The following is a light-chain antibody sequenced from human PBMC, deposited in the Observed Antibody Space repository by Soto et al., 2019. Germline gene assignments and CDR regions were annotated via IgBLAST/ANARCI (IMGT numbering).Light chain of an antibody. CDR2: KAS. V-gene: IGKV1-5*03. CDR1: QSISSW. Sequence: EIQMTQSPSTLSTSVGDRVTITCRASQSISSWLAWYQQKPGTAPKLLIYKASTLQSGVPSRFSGSGSGTEFTLTISSLQPDDSATYYCQQYRDNWTFGQGTKVDIK. J-gene: IGKJ1*01. CDR3: QQYRDNWT.